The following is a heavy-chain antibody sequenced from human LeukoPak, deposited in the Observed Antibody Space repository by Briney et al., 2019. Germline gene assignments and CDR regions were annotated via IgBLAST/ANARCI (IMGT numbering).Heavy chain of an antibody. J-gene: IGHJ5*02. D-gene: IGHD1-7*01. CDR2: IIPILGTA. CDR1: GCTFSNYA. V-gene: IGHV1-69*13. Sequence: GASVKVSCKASGCTFSNYAISWVRQAPGQGLEWMGGIIPILGTANNAQKFQGRVTITADESTSTAYMELSSLRSEDTAVYYCARDWGLIGTTDWGGHENWFDPWGQGTLVTVSS. CDR3: ARDWGLIGTTDWGGHENWFDP.